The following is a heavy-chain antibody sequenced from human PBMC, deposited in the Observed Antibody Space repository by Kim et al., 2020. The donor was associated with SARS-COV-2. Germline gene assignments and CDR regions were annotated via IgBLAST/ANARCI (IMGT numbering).Heavy chain of an antibody. CDR2: INTNTGNP. J-gene: IGHJ4*02. Sequence: ASVKVSCKASGYTFTSYTINWVRQAPGQGLEWMGWINTNTGNPMYAQGFTGRFVFSLDTSVSTASLQISSLKAEDTAVYYCARGGQGTAAGSDYWGQGTLVTVSS. CDR1: GYTFTSYT. V-gene: IGHV7-4-1*02. CDR3: ARGGQGTAAGSDY. D-gene: IGHD6-13*01.